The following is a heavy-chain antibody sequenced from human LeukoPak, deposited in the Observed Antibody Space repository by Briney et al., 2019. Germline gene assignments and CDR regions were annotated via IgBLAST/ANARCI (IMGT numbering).Heavy chain of an antibody. CDR2: IYYRGST. J-gene: IGHJ6*03. CDR1: GGSISSGDYY. V-gene: IGHV4-30-4*08. CDR3: ARVPRSYYYYYYMDV. Sequence: SETLSLTCTVSGGSISSGDYYWSWIRQPPGKGLEWIGYIYYRGSTYYNPSLKSRVTISVDTSKNQFSLKLSSVTAADTAVYYCARVPRSYYYYYYMDVWGKGTTVTVSS.